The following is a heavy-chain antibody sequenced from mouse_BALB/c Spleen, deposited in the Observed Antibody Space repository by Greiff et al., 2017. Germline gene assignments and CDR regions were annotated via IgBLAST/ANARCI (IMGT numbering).Heavy chain of an antibody. V-gene: IGHV1S137*01. CDR2: ISTSYGDA. D-gene: IGHD1-2*01. Sequence: QVQLLQSGAELVRPGVSVKISCKGSGYTFTDYAMHWVKQSHAKSLEWIGVISTSYGDASYNQKFKGKATMTVDKSSSTAYMELARLTSEDSAIYYCAREGTTATYPWFAYWGQGTLVTVSA. J-gene: IGHJ3*01. CDR3: AREGTTATYPWFAY. CDR1: GYTFTDYA.